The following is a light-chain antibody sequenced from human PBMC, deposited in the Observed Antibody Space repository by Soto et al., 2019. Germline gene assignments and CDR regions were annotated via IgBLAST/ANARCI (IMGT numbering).Light chain of an antibody. J-gene: IGKJ4*01. V-gene: IGKV1-5*01. Sequence: DIQMTQSPSPLSESVGDRVSISCRASQSVSVWVAWYQQKPGKAPKLLIYAASTLQSGVPSRFSGSGSGTDFTLTISCLQSEDFATYYCQQYYSYPLTFGGGTKVDIK. CDR1: QSVSVW. CDR2: AAS. CDR3: QQYYSYPLT.